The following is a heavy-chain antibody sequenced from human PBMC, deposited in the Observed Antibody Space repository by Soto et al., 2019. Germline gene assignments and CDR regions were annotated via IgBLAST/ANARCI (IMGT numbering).Heavy chain of an antibody. CDR2: ISSSSSYI. V-gene: IGHV3-21*01. CDR1: GFTFSSYS. D-gene: IGHD3-10*01. J-gene: IGHJ4*02. CDR3: ARDSSSGSYPLSSDY. Sequence: PGGSLRLSCAASGFTFSSYSMNWVRQAPGKGLEWVSSISSSSSYIYYADSVKGRFTISRDNAKNSLYLQMNSLRAEDTAVYYCARDSSSGSYPLSSDYWGQGTLVTVSS.